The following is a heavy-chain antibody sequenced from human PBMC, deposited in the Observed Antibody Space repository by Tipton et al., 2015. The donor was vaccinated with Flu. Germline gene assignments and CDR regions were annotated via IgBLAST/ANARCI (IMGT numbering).Heavy chain of an antibody. J-gene: IGHJ4*02. V-gene: IGHV4-61*01. CDR2: IYYSGNT. CDR3: ARTPPRGGFDY. Sequence: TLSLTCTVSGGSISSSSYYWSWIRQPPGKRLEWIGYIYYSGNTKYNPSLKSRVTISVDTSKNQFSLKLGSVTAADTAVYYCARTPPRGGFDYWGQGTLVTVSS. CDR1: GGSISSSSYY.